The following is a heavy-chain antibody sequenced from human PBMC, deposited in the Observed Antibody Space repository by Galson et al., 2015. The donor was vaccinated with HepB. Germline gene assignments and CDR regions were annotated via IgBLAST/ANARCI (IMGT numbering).Heavy chain of an antibody. CDR2: TFYRSMWKN. CDR3: TRDLSMRFDY. J-gene: IGHJ4*02. CDR1: GDSVSSNSAA. V-gene: IGHV6-1*01. Sequence: CAISGDSVSSNSAAWNWIRQSSSRGLEWLGRTFYRSMWKNDYAIFVSGRITINPDTSENQFSLQLNSVTPEDTAVYYCTRDLSMRFDYWGQGTMVTVSS. D-gene: IGHD2/OR15-2a*01.